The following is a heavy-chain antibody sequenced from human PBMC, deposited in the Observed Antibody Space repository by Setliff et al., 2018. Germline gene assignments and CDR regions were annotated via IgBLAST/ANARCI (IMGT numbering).Heavy chain of an antibody. CDR1: AGSISSSSYY. V-gene: IGHV4-39*01. D-gene: IGHD3-22*01. CDR2: IHYSGST. CDR3: ARQGRKSDSRGYYYWTDFDY. J-gene: IGHJ4*02. Sequence: SETLSLTCTVSAGSISSSSYYWGWIRQPPGKGLEWIATIHYSGSTYYNPSLKRRVTTSVDTSKNQFSLKLSSVIAADTAVYYCARQGRKSDSRGYYYWTDFDYWGQGALVTVSS.